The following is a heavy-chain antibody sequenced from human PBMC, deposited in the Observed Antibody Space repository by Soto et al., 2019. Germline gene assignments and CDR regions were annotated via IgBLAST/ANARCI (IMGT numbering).Heavy chain of an antibody. CDR1: GGSFSNYG. CDR3: ARGDATKIVVTTYYGLDV. Sequence: HVQVVQSGAEVKKLGSSVKVSCKASGGSFSNYGFSWVRQAPGQGLEWMGGIIPIFGTPHYAQKFRDRVTITADESTSTVYMEVSSLTPEDTAVYYCARGDATKIVVTTYYGLDVWGQGTTVTVSS. J-gene: IGHJ6*02. D-gene: IGHD3-22*01. V-gene: IGHV1-69*12. CDR2: IIPIFGTP.